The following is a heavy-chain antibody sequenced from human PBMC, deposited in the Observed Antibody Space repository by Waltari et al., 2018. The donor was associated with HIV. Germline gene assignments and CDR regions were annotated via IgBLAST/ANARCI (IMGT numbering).Heavy chain of an antibody. CDR1: GFTFSSYW. V-gene: IGHV3-7*03. D-gene: IGHD1-26*01. J-gene: IGHJ4*02. CDR3: AMAFSGSYFHY. Sequence: EVQLVESGGGLVQPGGSLRLSCAASGFTFSSYWMSWVRQAPGKGLEWVANIKQDGSEKYYVDSVKGRFTISRDNAKNSLYLQMNSLRAEDTAVYYCAMAFSGSYFHYWGQGTLVTVSS. CDR2: IKQDGSEK.